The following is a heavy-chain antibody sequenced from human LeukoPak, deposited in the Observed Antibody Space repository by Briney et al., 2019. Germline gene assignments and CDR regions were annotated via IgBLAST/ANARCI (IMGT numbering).Heavy chain of an antibody. Sequence: PGGSLRLSCAASGFTFSSYAMSWVRQAPGKGLEWVSAISGSGGSTYYADSVKGRFTISRDNSKNTLYLQMNSLRVEDTAVYYCARVGSSSGTNYFDYWGQGTLVTVSS. CDR3: ARVGSSSGTNYFDY. CDR1: GFTFSSYA. J-gene: IGHJ4*02. D-gene: IGHD6-6*01. V-gene: IGHV3-23*01. CDR2: ISGSGGST.